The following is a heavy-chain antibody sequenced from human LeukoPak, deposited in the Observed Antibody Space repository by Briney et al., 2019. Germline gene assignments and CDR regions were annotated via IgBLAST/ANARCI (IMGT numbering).Heavy chain of an antibody. CDR2: IYYSGNT. Sequence: SETLSLTCTVSGGSISSYYWGWIRQPPGKGLEWIGYIYYSGNTNYNPSLKSRVTISVDTSKNQFSLKLSSVTAADTAVYYCVRYYGLNGDWFDYWGQGTLVTVSS. J-gene: IGHJ4*02. D-gene: IGHD4-17*01. CDR1: GGSISSYY. CDR3: VRYYGLNGDWFDY. V-gene: IGHV4-59*08.